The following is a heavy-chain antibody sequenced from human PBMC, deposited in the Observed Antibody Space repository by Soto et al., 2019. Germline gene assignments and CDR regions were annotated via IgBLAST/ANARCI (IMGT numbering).Heavy chain of an antibody. D-gene: IGHD2-8*02. Sequence: QLQLQESGPGLVKPSQTLSLACTVSGGSFISGGYYWSWIRQLPGKGLEWIGYIYYSGSTYYNPSLKSRFTISLDTSKNQFSLKLSSVTAADTAVYYCARATSFSGHHGYWGQGTLVTVSS. J-gene: IGHJ4*02. CDR3: ARATSFSGHHGY. CDR2: IYYSGST. V-gene: IGHV4-31*03. CDR1: GGSFISGGYY.